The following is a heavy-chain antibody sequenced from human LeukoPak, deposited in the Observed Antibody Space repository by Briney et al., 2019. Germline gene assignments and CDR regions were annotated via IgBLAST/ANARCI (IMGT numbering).Heavy chain of an antibody. Sequence: PSETLSLTCTVSGGSISSSSYYWGWIRQPPGKGLEWIGSIYYSGSTYYNPSLKSRVTISVDTFKNQFSLKLSSVTAADTAVYYCARAPRVSRDFDYCGQGTLVTVSS. V-gene: IGHV4-39*01. D-gene: IGHD6-13*01. J-gene: IGHJ4*02. CDR1: GGSISSSSYY. CDR2: IYYSGST. CDR3: ARAPRVSRDFDY.